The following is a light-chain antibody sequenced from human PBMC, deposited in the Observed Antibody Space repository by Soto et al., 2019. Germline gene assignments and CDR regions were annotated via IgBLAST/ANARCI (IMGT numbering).Light chain of an antibody. V-gene: IGLV4-69*01. CDR3: QTWGTGIRV. Sequence: QSVLTQSPSASASLGASVKLTCTLSSGHSNYAIAWHQQQPEKGPRYLMKVNSDGSHRKGDGIPDRFSGSSSGAQRYLTISSLQSEDEADYYYQTWGTGIRVFGTGTKVTVL. CDR1: SGHSNYA. J-gene: IGLJ1*01. CDR2: VNSDGSH.